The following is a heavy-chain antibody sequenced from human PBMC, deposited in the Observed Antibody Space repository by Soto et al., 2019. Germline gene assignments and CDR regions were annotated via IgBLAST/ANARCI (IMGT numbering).Heavy chain of an antibody. CDR1: GGSISSYY. Sequence: SETLSLTCTVSGGSISSYYWSWIRQPPGKGLEWIGSIYYTGSTYYTPSLKSRLTISVDTSKNHFSLKLSSVTAADTAVYYCARSYYYGSRMSNWFVPWAQGTRVTVSS. D-gene: IGHD3-10*01. CDR2: IYYTGST. J-gene: IGHJ5*02. CDR3: ARSYYYGSRMSNWFVP. V-gene: IGHV4-39*02.